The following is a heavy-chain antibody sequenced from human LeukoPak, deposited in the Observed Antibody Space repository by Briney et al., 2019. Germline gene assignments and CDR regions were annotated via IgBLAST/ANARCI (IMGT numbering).Heavy chain of an antibody. CDR2: IKQDGSEK. J-gene: IGHJ6*02. CDR1: GFTFSNYW. V-gene: IGHV3-7*01. CDR3: VRDMDV. Sequence: GGSLRLSCAASGFTFSNYWMTWVRQAPGKGLEWVANIKQDGSEKYYVDSVKGRFTISRDNAKNSLYLQMNSLRAEDTAVYYCVRDMDVWGQGTTVTVSS.